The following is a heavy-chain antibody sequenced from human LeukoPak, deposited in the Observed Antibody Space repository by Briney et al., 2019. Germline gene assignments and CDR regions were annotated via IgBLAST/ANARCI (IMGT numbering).Heavy chain of an antibody. CDR1: GFTVSSNY. D-gene: IGHD5-12*01. Sequence: GGSLRLSCAASGFTVSSNYMSWVRQAPGKGLEWVSVIYSGGSTYYADSVKGRFTISRDNSKNTLYLQMNSLRAEDTAVYYCARGTIVATIGNWFDPWGQGTLVTVSS. CDR2: IYSGGST. CDR3: ARGTIVATIGNWFDP. V-gene: IGHV3-53*01. J-gene: IGHJ5*02.